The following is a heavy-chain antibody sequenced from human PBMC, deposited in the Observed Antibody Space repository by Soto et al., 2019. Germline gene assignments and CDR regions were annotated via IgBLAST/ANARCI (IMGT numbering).Heavy chain of an antibody. D-gene: IGHD1-1*01. CDR2: ISGSGGST. J-gene: IGHJ4*02. CDR3: AKDETYNWNVFDY. Sequence: WWSLRLSCSASGFTCSSYAMSWFRQAPGKGLEWVSAISGSGGSTYYADSVKGRFTISRDNSKNTLYLQMNSLRAEDTAVYYCAKDETYNWNVFDYWGQGTLVTVSS. CDR1: GFTCSSYA. V-gene: IGHV3-23*01.